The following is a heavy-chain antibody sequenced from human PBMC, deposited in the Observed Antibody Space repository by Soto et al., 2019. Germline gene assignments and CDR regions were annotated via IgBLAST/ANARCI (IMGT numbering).Heavy chain of an antibody. Sequence: QVQLLESGPGLVRPSQTLSLTCTVSSGSVTSGGYYWSWVRHCPGKGLEWIGYIYSSGDTNYNPSLNSRVAMSIDTSGHRFSLELTSVTVADTAIYYCTRDWGHPVTHGYDSWGQGILVTGSS. CDR1: SGSVTSGGYY. CDR3: TRDWGHPVTHGYDS. V-gene: IGHV4-31*03. J-gene: IGHJ5*01. D-gene: IGHD7-27*01. CDR2: IYSSGDT.